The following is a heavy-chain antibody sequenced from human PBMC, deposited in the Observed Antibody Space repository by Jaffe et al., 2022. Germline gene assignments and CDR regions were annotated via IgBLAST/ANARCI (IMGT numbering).Heavy chain of an antibody. V-gene: IGHV1-3*01. Sequence: QVQLVQSGAEVKKPGASVKVSCKASGYTFTSYAMHWVRQAPGQRLEWMGWINAGNGNTKYSQKFQGRVTITRDTSASTAYMELSSLRSEDTAVYYCARDGGHDYGDYGNAFDIWGQGTMVTVSS. CDR2: INAGNGNT. D-gene: IGHD4-17*01. CDR1: GYTFTSYA. CDR3: ARDGGHDYGDYGNAFDI. J-gene: IGHJ3*02.